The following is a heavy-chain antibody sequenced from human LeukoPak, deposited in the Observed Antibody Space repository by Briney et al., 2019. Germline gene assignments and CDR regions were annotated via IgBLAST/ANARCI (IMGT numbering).Heavy chain of an antibody. V-gene: IGHV4-4*02. D-gene: IGHD2-2*01. J-gene: IGHJ6*03. Sequence: SETLSLTCAVSGGSISSSNWWSWVRQPPGKGLEWIGEIYHSGSTNYNPSLKSRVTMSVDTSKNQFSLKLSSVTAADTAVYYCASSKYCSSTSCYSKNYYYYYMDVWGKGTTVTVSS. CDR3: ASSKYCSSTSCYSKNYYYYYMDV. CDR1: GGSISSSNW. CDR2: IYHSGST.